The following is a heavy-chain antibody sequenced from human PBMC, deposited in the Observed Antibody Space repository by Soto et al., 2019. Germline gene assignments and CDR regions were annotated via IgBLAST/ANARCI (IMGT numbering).Heavy chain of an antibody. CDR3: ARDPVP. Sequence: QSLTCTVSGGSISRGGYYWSWIRQQPGKGLEWIGYIFNSGTTYYNPSLKSRVTISADTSKNQFSLKLSSVTAADTAVYYCARDPVPWGQGTLVTVSS. CDR2: IFNSGTT. CDR1: GGSISRGGYY. V-gene: IGHV4-31*03. J-gene: IGHJ5*02.